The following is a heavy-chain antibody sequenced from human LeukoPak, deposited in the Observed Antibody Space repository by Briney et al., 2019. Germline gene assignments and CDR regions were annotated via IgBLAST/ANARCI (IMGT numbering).Heavy chain of an antibody. D-gene: IGHD3-3*01. V-gene: IGHV1-2*02. CDR1: GYTSTGYY. CDR3: ARDVGDKNSITIFGVVITGWFDP. Sequence: GASVKVSCKASGYTSTGYYMHWVRQAPGQGLEWMGWINPNSGGTNYAQKFQGRVTMTRDTSISTAYMELSRLRSDDTAVYYCARDVGDKNSITIFGVVITGWFDPWGQGTLVTVSS. J-gene: IGHJ5*02. CDR2: INPNSGGT.